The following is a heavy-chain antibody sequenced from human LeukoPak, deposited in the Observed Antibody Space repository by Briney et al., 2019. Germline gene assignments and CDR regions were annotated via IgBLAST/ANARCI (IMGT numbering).Heavy chain of an antibody. CDR2: MNPNSGNT. CDR1: GYTFTSYD. Sequence: ASVKVSCKASGYTFTSYDINWVRQATGQGLEWMGWMNPNSGNTGYAQKFQGRVTMTRNTSISTAYMELSSLRSEDTAVYYCARPNGEYGSGSPPLLYYGMDVWGQGTTVTVSS. J-gene: IGHJ6*02. V-gene: IGHV1-8*01. D-gene: IGHD3-10*01. CDR3: ARPNGEYGSGSPPLLYYGMDV.